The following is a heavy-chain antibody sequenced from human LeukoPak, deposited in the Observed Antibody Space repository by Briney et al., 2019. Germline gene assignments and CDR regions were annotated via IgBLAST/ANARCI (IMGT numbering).Heavy chain of an antibody. D-gene: IGHD2-8*01. CDR1: GGSNSNTNC. J-gene: IGHJ4*02. V-gene: IGHV4/OR15-8*02. CDR2: ISLTGLT. Sequence: PSETLSLTCGVYGGSNSNTNCWRWVRQPPGQGLEWIGEISLTGLTHYNPSLESRVTVSLDKSKNQLSLNLTSVTAADTAVYYCSRENGAFSPFGYWGQGTLVTVSS. CDR3: SRENGAFSPFGY.